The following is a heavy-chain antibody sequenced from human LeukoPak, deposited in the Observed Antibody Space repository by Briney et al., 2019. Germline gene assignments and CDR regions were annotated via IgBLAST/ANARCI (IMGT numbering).Heavy chain of an antibody. Sequence: SETLSLTCTVSGGSISSYYWSWIRQPAGKGLEWIGRIYTSGSTNYNPSLKSRVTMSVDTSKNQFSLKLSSVTAADTAVYYCARNMEYYDILTGYYKGQDAFDIWGQGTMVTVSS. D-gene: IGHD3-9*01. J-gene: IGHJ3*02. CDR1: GGSISSYY. CDR2: IYTSGST. V-gene: IGHV4-4*07. CDR3: ARNMEYYDILTGYYKGQDAFDI.